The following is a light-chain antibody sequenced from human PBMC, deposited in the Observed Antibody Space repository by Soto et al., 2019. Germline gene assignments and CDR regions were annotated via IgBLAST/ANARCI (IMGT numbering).Light chain of an antibody. CDR3: CSYAGSSTWV. Sequence: QSALTQPASVSGSPGQSITISCTGTSSDVGSYNLVSWYQQHPGKAPILMIYEGSKRPSGVSNRFSGSKSGNTASLTIPGLQAEDEADYYCCSYAGSSTWVFGGGTKLTVL. CDR1: SSDVGSYNL. V-gene: IGLV2-23*01. CDR2: EGS. J-gene: IGLJ3*02.